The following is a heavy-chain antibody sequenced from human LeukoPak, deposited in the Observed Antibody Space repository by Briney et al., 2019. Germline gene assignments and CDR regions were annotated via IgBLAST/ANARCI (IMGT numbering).Heavy chain of an antibody. V-gene: IGHV4-59*08. Sequence: PSETLSLTCTVSGGSISSNYWSWIRQPPGKGLEWIGYIYYSGSTNYNPSLKSRVTISVDTSKNQFSLKLSSVTAADTAVYYCATYMSEWWLRPTRYYYYMDVWGKGTTVTVSS. CDR1: GGSISSNY. CDR2: IYYSGST. CDR3: ATYMSEWWLRPTRYYYYMDV. D-gene: IGHD5-12*01. J-gene: IGHJ6*03.